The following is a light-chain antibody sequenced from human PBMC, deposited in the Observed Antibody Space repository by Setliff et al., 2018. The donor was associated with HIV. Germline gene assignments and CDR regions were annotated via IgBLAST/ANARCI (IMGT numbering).Light chain of an antibody. Sequence: QSVLTQPRSVSGSPGQSVTIACTGTSSDAGDYNFVSWYQLHPGKAPKLIIYDVTKRPSGVPDRFSGSKSANAASLTISGLQAEDEADYYCCSYAGSSTFVFGGGTKVTVL. CDR3: CSYAGSSTFV. V-gene: IGLV2-11*01. CDR1: SSDAGDYNF. J-gene: IGLJ2*01. CDR2: DVT.